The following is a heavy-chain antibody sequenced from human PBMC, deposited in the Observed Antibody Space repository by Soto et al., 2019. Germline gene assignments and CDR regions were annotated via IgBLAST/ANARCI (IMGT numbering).Heavy chain of an antibody. J-gene: IGHJ4*02. Sequence: SVKVSCKASGGTFSSYAISWVRQAPGQGLEWMGGIISIFGTANYAQKFQGRVTITADESTSTAYMELGSLRSEDTAVYYCARGWDSGSAAFDYWGQGTLVTVSS. V-gene: IGHV1-69*13. CDR3: ARGWDSGSAAFDY. CDR1: GGTFSSYA. CDR2: IISIFGTA. D-gene: IGHD1-26*01.